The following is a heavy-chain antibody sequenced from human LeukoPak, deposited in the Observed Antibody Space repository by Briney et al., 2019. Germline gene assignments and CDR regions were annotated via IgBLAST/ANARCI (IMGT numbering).Heavy chain of an antibody. Sequence: ASVKVSCRASGYTFTSYYMHWVRQAPGQGLEWMGIINPSGGSTSYAQKFQGRVTMTRDTSTSTVYMELSSLRSEDTAVYYCARDYPRHSSSSTDDDYWGQGTLVTVSS. J-gene: IGHJ4*02. CDR2: INPSGGST. V-gene: IGHV1-46*01. CDR3: ARDYPRHSSSSTDDDY. CDR1: GYTFTSYY. D-gene: IGHD6-6*01.